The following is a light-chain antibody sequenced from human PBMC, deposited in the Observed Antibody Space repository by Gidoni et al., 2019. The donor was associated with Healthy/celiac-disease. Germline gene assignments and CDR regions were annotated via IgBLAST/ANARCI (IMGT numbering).Light chain of an antibody. CDR3: QQANSVLT. Sequence: IQITQSQSSVSASVGHRVTITCRASPGISSWLAWCQQRPGKAPKLLIYAASSLRSAVPSRFSGSGSGTDFTLTISSLQPEDFATYYCQQANSVLTFGGGTRGRSN. CDR1: PGISSW. V-gene: IGKV1-12*01. CDR2: AAS. J-gene: IGKJ4*01.